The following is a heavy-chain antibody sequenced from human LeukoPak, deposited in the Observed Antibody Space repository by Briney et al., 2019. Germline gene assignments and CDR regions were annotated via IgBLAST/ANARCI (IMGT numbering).Heavy chain of an antibody. CDR1: GYTSTGYY. V-gene: IGHV1-2*06. CDR2: INPNSGGT. CDR3: ARALGYCSGGSCENWFDP. D-gene: IGHD2-15*01. J-gene: IGHJ5*02. Sequence: ASVKVSCKASGYTSTGYYMHWVRQAPGQGLEWMGRINPNSGGTNYAQKFRGRVTMTRDTSISTAYMELSRLRSDDTAVYYCARALGYCSGGSCENWFDPWGQGTLITVSS.